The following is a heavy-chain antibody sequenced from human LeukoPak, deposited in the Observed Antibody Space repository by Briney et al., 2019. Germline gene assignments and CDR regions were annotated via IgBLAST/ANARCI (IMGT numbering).Heavy chain of an antibody. J-gene: IGHJ6*03. CDR2: INHSGST. V-gene: IGHV4-34*01. D-gene: IGHD4-17*01. CDR1: GGSFSGYY. Sequence: PSETLSLTCAVYGGSFSGYYWSWIRQPPGKGLEWIGEINHSGSTNYNPSLKSRVTISVDTSKNQFSLKLSSVTAADTAVYYCARVTVTTGYYYYYMDVWGKGTTVTVSS. CDR3: ARVTVTTGYYYYYMDV.